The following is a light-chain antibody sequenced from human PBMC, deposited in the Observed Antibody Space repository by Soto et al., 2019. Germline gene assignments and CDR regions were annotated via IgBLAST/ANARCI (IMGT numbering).Light chain of an antibody. Sequence: DIQMTQSPSAVSASVGDRVTITCRASHDISSSLAWYQQKPGKAPRLLIYDASSLQRGVPSRFSGSGSGTEFTLTISSLQPDDFATYYCQHYNSYSEAFGQGTKV. J-gene: IGKJ1*01. CDR2: DAS. CDR1: HDISSS. CDR3: QHYNSYSEA. V-gene: IGKV1-5*01.